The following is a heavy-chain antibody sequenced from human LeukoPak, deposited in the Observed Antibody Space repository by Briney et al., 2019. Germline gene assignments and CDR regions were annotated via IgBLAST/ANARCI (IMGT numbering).Heavy chain of an antibody. Sequence: GGSLRLSCTVSGFTLSSYEMTWFRQAPGKGLEWVSGISGSAFTIYSADSVKGRFTISRDNSKNTLYLQMNSLRAEDTAVYYCAKDLHEYSGYDYNYFDYWGQGTLVTVSS. CDR1: GFTLSSYE. J-gene: IGHJ4*02. V-gene: IGHV3-23*01. CDR2: ISGSAFTI. CDR3: AKDLHEYSGYDYNYFDY. D-gene: IGHD5-12*01.